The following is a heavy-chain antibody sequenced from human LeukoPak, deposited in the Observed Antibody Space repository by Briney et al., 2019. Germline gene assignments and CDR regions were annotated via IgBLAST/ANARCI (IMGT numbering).Heavy chain of an antibody. V-gene: IGHV4-30-2*01. Sequence: PSETLSLTCTVSGGSISSGGYYWSWIRQPPGKGLEWIGYIYHSGSTYYNPSLKSRVTISVDRSKNQFSLKLSSVTAADTAVYYCASYIVVVPAAVEAFDIWGQGTMVTVSS. CDR2: IYHSGST. J-gene: IGHJ3*02. CDR3: ASYIVVVPAAVEAFDI. CDR1: GGSISSGGYY. D-gene: IGHD2-2*01.